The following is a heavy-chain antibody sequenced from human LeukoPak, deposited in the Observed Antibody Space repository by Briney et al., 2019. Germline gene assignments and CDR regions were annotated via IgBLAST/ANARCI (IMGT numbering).Heavy chain of an antibody. D-gene: IGHD6-13*01. CDR3: VRESPVAAVGRSWFDP. J-gene: IGHJ5*02. Sequence: GGSLRLSCAASGFTFSSYAMSWVRQAPGEGLEWFSTVSGSGGNTYYADSVKGRFTISRDNTKNTLYLQMNSLRAEDTAVYYCVRESPVAAVGRSWFDPWGQGTLVTVSS. CDR1: GFTFSSYA. V-gene: IGHV3-23*01. CDR2: VSGSGGNT.